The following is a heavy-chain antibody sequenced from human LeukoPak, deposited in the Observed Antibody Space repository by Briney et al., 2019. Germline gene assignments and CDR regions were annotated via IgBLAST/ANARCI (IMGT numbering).Heavy chain of an antibody. CDR3: AKVLTNVLLWFGEPPLGAFDI. Sequence: GGSLRLSCAASGFTFSSYGMHWVRQAPGKGLEWVAVISYDGGNKYYADSVKGRFTISRDNSKNTLYLQMNSLRAEDTAVYYCAKVLTNVLLWFGEPPLGAFDIWGQGTMVTVSS. D-gene: IGHD3-10*01. CDR1: GFTFSSYG. CDR2: ISYDGGNK. J-gene: IGHJ3*02. V-gene: IGHV3-30*18.